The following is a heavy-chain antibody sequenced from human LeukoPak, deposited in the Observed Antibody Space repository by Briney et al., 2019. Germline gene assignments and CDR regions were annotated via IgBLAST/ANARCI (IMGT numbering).Heavy chain of an antibody. CDR2: ISGSGGST. CDR1: GFTFSSYG. J-gene: IGHJ4*02. D-gene: IGHD5-12*01. CDR3: AKAGYSGYDASYYFDY. V-gene: IGHV3-23*01. Sequence: GGSLRLSCAASGFTFSSYGMSWVRQAPGKGLEWVSAISGSGGSTYYADSVKGRFTISRDNSKNTLYLQMNSLRAEDTAVYYCAKAGYSGYDASYYFDYWGQGTLVTVSS.